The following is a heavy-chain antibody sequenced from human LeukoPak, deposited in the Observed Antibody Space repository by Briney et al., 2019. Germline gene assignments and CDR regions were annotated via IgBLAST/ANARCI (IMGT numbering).Heavy chain of an antibody. D-gene: IGHD1-20*01. V-gene: IGHV4-30-2*01. CDR2: IYHSGST. Sequence: SETLSLTCTVSGGSISSGGYYWSWIRQPPGKGLEWIGYIYHSGSTYYNPSLKSRVTISVDRSKNQFSLKLSSVTAADTAVYYCAVESGYNWNSFGYWGQGTLVTVSS. CDR1: GGSISSGGYY. CDR3: AVESGYNWNSFGY. J-gene: IGHJ4*02.